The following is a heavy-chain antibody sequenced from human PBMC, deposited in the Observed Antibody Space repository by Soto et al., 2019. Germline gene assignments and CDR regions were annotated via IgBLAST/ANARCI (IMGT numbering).Heavy chain of an antibody. Sequence: QLQLQESGSGLVKPSQTLSLTCAVSGGSISSGGYSWSWIRQPPGKGLEWIGYIYHSGSTYYNPSLKSRVTISVDRSKNQFSLKLSSVTAADTAVYYCASYYYDSSGYYGFDYWGQGTLVTVSS. CDR3: ASYYYDSSGYYGFDY. V-gene: IGHV4-30-2*01. J-gene: IGHJ4*02. CDR2: IYHSGST. D-gene: IGHD3-22*01. CDR1: GGSISSGGYS.